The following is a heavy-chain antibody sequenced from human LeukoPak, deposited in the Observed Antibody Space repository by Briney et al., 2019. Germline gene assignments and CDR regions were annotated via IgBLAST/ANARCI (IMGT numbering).Heavy chain of an antibody. CDR3: ASGPYSGSYYYYYYMDV. D-gene: IGHD1-26*01. CDR1: GFTFSSYG. V-gene: IGHV3-30*02. Sequence: PGGSLRLSCAASGFTFSSYGMHWVRQAPGKGLEWVAFIRYDGSNKYYADSVKGRFTISRGNSKNTLYLQMNSLRAEDTAVYYCASGPYSGSYYYYYYMDVWGKGTTVTVSS. CDR2: IRYDGSNK. J-gene: IGHJ6*03.